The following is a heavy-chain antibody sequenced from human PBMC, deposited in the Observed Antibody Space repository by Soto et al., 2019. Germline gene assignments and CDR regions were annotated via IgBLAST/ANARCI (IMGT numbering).Heavy chain of an antibody. J-gene: IGHJ5*02. Sequence: GGSLRLSCAASGFTVSSNYMSWVRQAPGKGLEWVSVIYSGGSTYYADSVKGRFTISRDNSKNTLYLQMNSLRAEDTAVYYCARDGYDFWSGYSNWFDPWGQGTLVTVSS. CDR1: GFTVSSNY. D-gene: IGHD3-3*01. V-gene: IGHV3-66*01. CDR3: ARDGYDFWSGYSNWFDP. CDR2: IYSGGST.